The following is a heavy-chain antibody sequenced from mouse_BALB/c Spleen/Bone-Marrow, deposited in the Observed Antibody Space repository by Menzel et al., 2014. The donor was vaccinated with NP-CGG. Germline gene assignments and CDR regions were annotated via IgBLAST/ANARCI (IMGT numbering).Heavy chain of an antibody. CDR3: SRWSYYGSSYDY. D-gene: IGHD1-1*01. Sequence: VQLQQSGTVLARPGASVKMSCKASGYTFTSYWMHWVKQRPGQGLEWIGATYPGNSDTSYPQKFKGKAQLTAVTSTSTAYMEISSLTNEDSAVYYCSRWSYYGSSYDYWGQGTTLTVSS. CDR2: TYPGNSDT. CDR1: GYTFTSYW. V-gene: IGHV1-5*01. J-gene: IGHJ2*01.